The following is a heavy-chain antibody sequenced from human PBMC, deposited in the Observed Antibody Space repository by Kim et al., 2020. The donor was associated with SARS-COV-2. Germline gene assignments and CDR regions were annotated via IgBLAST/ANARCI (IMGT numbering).Heavy chain of an antibody. V-gene: IGHV3-23*01. Sequence: ADSVRGRCTISRDNSRNTLYLQMDSLGVEDTAVYYCAKDLLYVPGRGYFDSWGQGVLVTVSS. D-gene: IGHD3-10*01. CDR3: AKDLLYVPGRGYFDS. J-gene: IGHJ4*02.